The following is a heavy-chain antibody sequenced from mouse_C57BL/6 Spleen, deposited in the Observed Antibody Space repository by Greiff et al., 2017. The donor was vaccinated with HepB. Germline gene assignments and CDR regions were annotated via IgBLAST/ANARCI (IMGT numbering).Heavy chain of an antibody. D-gene: IGHD4-1*01. CDR1: GYTFTDYY. Sequence: EVQLQQSGPELVKPGASVKISCKASGYTFTDYYMNWVKQSHGKSLEWIGDINPNNGGTSYNQKFKGKATLTVDKSSSTAYMELRSLTSEDSAVYYCARSRGPNWDNYYFDYWGQGTTLTVSS. CDR2: INPNNGGT. CDR3: ARSRGPNWDNYYFDY. J-gene: IGHJ2*01. V-gene: IGHV1-26*01.